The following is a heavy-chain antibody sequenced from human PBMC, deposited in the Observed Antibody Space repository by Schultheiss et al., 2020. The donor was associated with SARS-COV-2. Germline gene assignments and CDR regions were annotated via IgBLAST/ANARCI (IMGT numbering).Heavy chain of an antibody. CDR3: ARDKKPDIVVVPAAKYYYYYMDV. J-gene: IGHJ6*03. CDR2: INWNGGST. D-gene: IGHD2-2*01. V-gene: IGHV3-20*04. CDR1: GFTFSSFW. Sequence: GGSLRLSCAASGFTFSSFWMHWVRQAPGKGLVWVSGINWNGGSTGYADSVKGRFTISRDNAKNSLYLQMNSLRAEDTALYYCARDKKPDIVVVPAAKYYYYYMDVWGKGTTVTVSS.